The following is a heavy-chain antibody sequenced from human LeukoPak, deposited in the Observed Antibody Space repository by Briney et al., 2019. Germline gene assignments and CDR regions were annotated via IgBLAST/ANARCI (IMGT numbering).Heavy chain of an antibody. J-gene: IGHJ4*02. D-gene: IGHD4-11*01. Sequence: GGSLRLSCAASGFTFSSYSMNWVRQAPGKGLEWVSYISSASSSIYYADSVKGRFTISRDNAKNSLFLQMNSLRAEDTAVYYCARRELRHDYSNYMGYWGQGTLVTVSS. V-gene: IGHV3-48*04. CDR2: ISSASSSI. CDR1: GFTFSSYS. CDR3: ARRELRHDYSNYMGY.